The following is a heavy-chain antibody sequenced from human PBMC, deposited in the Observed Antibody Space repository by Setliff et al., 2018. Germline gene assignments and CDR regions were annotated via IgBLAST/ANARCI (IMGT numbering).Heavy chain of an antibody. CDR2: IKFDDRPT. CDR3: ATSTITTYYFDY. CDR1: GFTFNSYP. D-gene: IGHD4-4*01. Sequence: GGSLRLSCAASGFTFNSYPLHWVRQTPGKGLEWVATIKFDDRPTYYTDSVKGRFTISRDNSRNTLYLQMKSLRAEDTAIYYCATSTITTYYFDYRGHGTLVTVSS. J-gene: IGHJ4*01. V-gene: IGHV3-30*07.